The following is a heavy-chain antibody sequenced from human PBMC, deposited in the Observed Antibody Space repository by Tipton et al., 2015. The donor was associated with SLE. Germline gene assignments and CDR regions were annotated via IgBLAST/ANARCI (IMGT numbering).Heavy chain of an antibody. CDR2: ISSSSSYI. J-gene: IGHJ3*02. CDR1: GFTFSSYS. Sequence: GSLRLSCAASGFTFSSYSMNWVRQAPGKGLEWVSYISSSSSYIYYADSVKGRFTISRDNAKNSLYLQMNSLRAEDTAVYYCARDRGGVSSGYYIDAFDIWGQGTMVTVSS. D-gene: IGHD3-22*01. CDR3: ARDRGGVSSGYYIDAFDI. V-gene: IGHV3-21*05.